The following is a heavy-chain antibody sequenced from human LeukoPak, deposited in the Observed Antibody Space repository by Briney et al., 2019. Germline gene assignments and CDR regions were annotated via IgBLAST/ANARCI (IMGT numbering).Heavy chain of an antibody. J-gene: IGHJ4*02. CDR3: ARDGGYSYGYFDY. D-gene: IGHD5-18*01. CDR1: GGSFSGYY. V-gene: IGHV4-59*01. CDR2: IYYSGST. Sequence: PSETLSLTCAVYGGSFSGYYWSWIRQPPGKGLEWIGYIYYSGSTNYNPSLKSRVTISVDTSKNQFSLKLSSVTAADTAVYYCARDGGYSYGYFDYWGQGTLVTVSS.